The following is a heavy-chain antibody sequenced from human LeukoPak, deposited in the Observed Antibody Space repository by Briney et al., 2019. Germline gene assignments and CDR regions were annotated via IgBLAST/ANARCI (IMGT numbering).Heavy chain of an antibody. CDR2: VNHSGST. J-gene: IGHJ4*02. CDR1: GGSFSGYY. D-gene: IGHD3-10*01. V-gene: IGHV4-34*01. Sequence: SETLSLTCAVYGGSFSGYYWSWIRQPPGKGLEWIGEVNHSGSTNYNPSLKSRVTISVDTSKNQFSLKLSSVTAADTAVYYCARGLRWGITMVRARTYFDYWGQGTLVTVSS. CDR3: ARGLRWGITMVRARTYFDY.